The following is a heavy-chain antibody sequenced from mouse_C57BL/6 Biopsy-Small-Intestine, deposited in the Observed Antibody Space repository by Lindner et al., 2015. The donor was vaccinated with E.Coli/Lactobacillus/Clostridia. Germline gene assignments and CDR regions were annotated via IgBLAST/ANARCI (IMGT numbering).Heavy chain of an antibody. CDR1: GCTFTDYN. J-gene: IGHJ1*03. D-gene: IGHD1-1*02. CDR2: INPNNGGT. CDR3: ASGVDWYFDV. V-gene: IGHV1-18*01. Sequence: VQLQESGPELVKPGASVKIPCKASGCTFTDYNMDWVKQSHGKSLEWIGDINPNNGGTIYNQKFKGKATLTVDKSSSTAYMELRSLTSEDTAVYYCASGVDWYFDVWGTGTTVTVSS.